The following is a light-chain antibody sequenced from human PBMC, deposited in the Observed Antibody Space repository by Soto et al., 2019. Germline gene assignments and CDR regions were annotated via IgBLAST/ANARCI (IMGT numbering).Light chain of an antibody. Sequence: DIVLTQSPGTLSLSPGERATLSCRASQSVSSSYFAWYQQKPGQAPRLLIYVASSRATGIPDRFSGGGSGTDFTLTISRLEPEDFVVYYCQHYGTSPTWTFGQGTKVEIK. V-gene: IGKV3-20*01. CDR1: QSVSSSY. J-gene: IGKJ1*01. CDR2: VAS. CDR3: QHYGTSPTWT.